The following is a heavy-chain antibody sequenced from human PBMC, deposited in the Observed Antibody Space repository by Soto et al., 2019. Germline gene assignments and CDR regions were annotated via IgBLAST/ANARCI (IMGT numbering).Heavy chain of an antibody. CDR1: GFTFSTYS. Sequence: EVQLVESGGGLVQPGGSLRLSCAASGFTFSTYSMNWVRQAPGQGLEWVSYISSSTSTIYYADSVKGRFTISRDNAKNSLYLQMNSLRDEDTAVYYCARDRRDGYNWDKQFDYWGQGTLVTVSS. V-gene: IGHV3-48*02. CDR3: ARDRRDGYNWDKQFDY. CDR2: ISSSTSTI. J-gene: IGHJ4*02. D-gene: IGHD5-12*01.